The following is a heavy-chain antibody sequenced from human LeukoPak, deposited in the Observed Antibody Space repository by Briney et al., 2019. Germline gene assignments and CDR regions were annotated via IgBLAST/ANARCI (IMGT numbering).Heavy chain of an antibody. CDR2: VDYSGNT. CDR1: GFTVSSNY. J-gene: IGHJ4*02. Sequence: GSLRLSCAASGFTVSSNYMSWVRQAPGKGLEWVGSVDYSGNTYYNPSLKSRVSTSVDMSKKQFSLKLNSVTAADTAVYYCATSAGTVFLPRFYFKDWGQGTLVTVSS. CDR3: ATSAGTVFLPRFYFKD. V-gene: IGHV4-59*08. D-gene: IGHD1-1*01.